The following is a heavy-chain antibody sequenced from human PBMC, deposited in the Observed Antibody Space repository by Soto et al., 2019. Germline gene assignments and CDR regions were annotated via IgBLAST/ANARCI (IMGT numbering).Heavy chain of an antibody. CDR1: GYTFTSYG. D-gene: IGHD2-15*01. J-gene: IGHJ3*02. V-gene: IGHV1-18*01. CDR3: ARDRLSLRFAVVVAGDAFDI. Sequence: QVQLVQSGAEVKKPGASVKVSCKASGYTFTSYGISWVRQAPGQGLEWMGWISAYNGNTNYAQKLQGRVTVTTDTSTNTAYMELRSLRSDDTAVYYCARDRLSLRFAVVVAGDAFDIWGQGTMVTVSS. CDR2: ISAYNGNT.